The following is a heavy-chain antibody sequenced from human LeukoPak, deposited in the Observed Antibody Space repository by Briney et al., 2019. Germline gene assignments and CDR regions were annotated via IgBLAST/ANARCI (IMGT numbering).Heavy chain of an antibody. Sequence: SSETLSLTCTVSGGSISSSSYYWGWIRQPPGKGLEWIGSIYYSGSTYYNPSLKSRVTISVDTSKNQFSLKLSSVTAADTAVYHCARGESYHPYYYYYMDVWGKGTTVTVSS. CDR3: ARGESYHPYYYYYMDV. CDR1: GGSISSSSYY. J-gene: IGHJ6*03. D-gene: IGHD1-26*01. V-gene: IGHV4-39*07. CDR2: IYYSGST.